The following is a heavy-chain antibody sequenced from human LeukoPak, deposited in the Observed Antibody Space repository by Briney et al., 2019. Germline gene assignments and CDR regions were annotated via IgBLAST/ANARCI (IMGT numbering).Heavy chain of an antibody. CDR3: ARCGTYSILTGWFES. V-gene: IGHV3-9*01. D-gene: IGHD3-9*01. Sequence: GRSLRLSCEVSGFTFNDYAMHWVRHVPGKGLEWVAGLIWDGGSLGYADSVKGRFTISRDNAKKSLYLQMNSLRPEDTALYFCARCGTYSILTGWFESWGQGTLVTVSS. J-gene: IGHJ5*01. CDR2: LIWDGGSL. CDR1: GFTFNDYA.